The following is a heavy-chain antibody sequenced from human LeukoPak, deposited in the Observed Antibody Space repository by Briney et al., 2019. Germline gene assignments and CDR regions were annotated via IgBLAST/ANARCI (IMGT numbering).Heavy chain of an antibody. Sequence: GASVKVSCKASGYTFTGYYMHWVRQAPGQGLEWMGWINPNSGGTNYAQKFQGRVTMTRDTSISTAYMELSRLRSDDTAVYYCAREADGDYFGRCHFDYWGQGTLVTVSS. D-gene: IGHD4-17*01. V-gene: IGHV1-2*02. CDR3: AREADGDYFGRCHFDY. J-gene: IGHJ4*02. CDR1: GYTFTGYY. CDR2: INPNSGGT.